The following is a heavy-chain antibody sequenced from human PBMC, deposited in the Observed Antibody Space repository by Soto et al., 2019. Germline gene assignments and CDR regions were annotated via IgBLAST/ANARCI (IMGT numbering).Heavy chain of an antibody. CDR2: ISYDGSNK. J-gene: IGHJ6*03. CDR3: AKDPAGESYYYYMDV. V-gene: IGHV3-30*18. CDR1: GFTFSSYG. D-gene: IGHD6-13*01. Sequence: AGGSLRLSCAASGFTFSSYGMHWVRQAPGKGLEWVAVISYDGSNKYYADSVKGRFTISRDNSKNTLYLQMNSLRAEDTAVYYCAKDPAGESYYYYMDVWGKGTTVTVSS.